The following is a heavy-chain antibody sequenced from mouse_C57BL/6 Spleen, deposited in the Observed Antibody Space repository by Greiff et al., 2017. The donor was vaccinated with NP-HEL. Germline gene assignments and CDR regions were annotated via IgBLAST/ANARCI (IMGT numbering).Heavy chain of an antibody. V-gene: IGHV14-4*01. CDR1: GFNIKDDY. CDR2: IDPENGDT. D-gene: IGHD2-5*01. Sequence: VQLKESGAELVRPGASVKLSCTASGFNIKDDYMHWVKQRPEQGLEWIGWIDPENGDTEYASKFQGKATITADTSSNTAYLQLSSLTSEDTAVYYCTTGAYYSNPWFAYWGQGTLVTVSA. CDR3: TTGAYYSNPWFAY. J-gene: IGHJ3*01.